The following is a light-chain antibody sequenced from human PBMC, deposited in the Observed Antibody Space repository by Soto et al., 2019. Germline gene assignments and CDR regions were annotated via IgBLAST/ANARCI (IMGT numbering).Light chain of an antibody. V-gene: IGKV1-27*01. CDR1: QGISNY. CDR2: AAS. Sequence: DIQMTQSPSSLSASVGDRVTITCRASQGISNYLAWYQQKPGKVPEILIYAASTLQSGVPSRFSGSGSGTDFSLTISSLQPEDVATYYCHKYNHAPTFGGGTKVEIK. CDR3: HKYNHAPT. J-gene: IGKJ4*01.